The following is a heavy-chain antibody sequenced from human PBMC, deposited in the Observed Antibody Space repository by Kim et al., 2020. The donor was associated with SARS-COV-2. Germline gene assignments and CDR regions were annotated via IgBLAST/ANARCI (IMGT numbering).Heavy chain of an antibody. V-gene: IGHV3-30*04. CDR2: ISNDGGGH. CDR1: GFTFSGSP. CDR3: AREAGSSGRASYFAC. D-gene: IGHD3-22*01. J-gene: IGHJ4*02. Sequence: GGSLRLSCVASGFTFSGSPMHWVRQAPGKGLEWVAVISNDGGGHSSTDSVKGRFSITRDNSKNTLYLEMNSLGFEDTAVYYCAREAGSSGRASYFACRGPGTLVTVSS.